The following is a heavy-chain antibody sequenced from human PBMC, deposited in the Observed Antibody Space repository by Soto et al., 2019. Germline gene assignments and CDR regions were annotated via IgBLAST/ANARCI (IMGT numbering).Heavy chain of an antibody. Sequence: SETLSLTCTVSGGSISSGDYYWSWIRQPPGKGLEWIGYIYYSGSTYYNPSLKSRVTISVDTSKNQFSLKLSSVTAADTAVYYCASLTQQSSGPGFDPWGQGTLVTVSS. CDR3: ASLTQQSSGPGFDP. CDR1: GGSISSGDYY. D-gene: IGHD3-22*01. J-gene: IGHJ5*02. CDR2: IYYSGST. V-gene: IGHV4-30-4*01.